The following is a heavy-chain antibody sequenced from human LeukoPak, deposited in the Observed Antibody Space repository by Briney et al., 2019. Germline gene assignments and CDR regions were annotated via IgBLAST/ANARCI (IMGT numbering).Heavy chain of an antibody. CDR3: AKGGTTVVDY. J-gene: IGHJ4*02. CDR1: GFTFNRYV. Sequence: GSLRLSCAASGFTFNRYVMSWVRQAPGKGLVWVSRINGDGSSTTYADSVKGRFTISRDNAKNTLYLQMNSLRAEDTAVYYCAKGGTTVVDYWGQGTLVTVSS. V-gene: IGHV3-74*03. CDR2: INGDGSST. D-gene: IGHD4-23*01.